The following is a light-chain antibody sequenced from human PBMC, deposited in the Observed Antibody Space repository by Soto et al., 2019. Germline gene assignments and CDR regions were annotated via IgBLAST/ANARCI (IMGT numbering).Light chain of an antibody. CDR3: QQYDILPT. CDR2: DAS. V-gene: IGKV1-33*01. Sequence: DIQMTQSPSSLSACVGDRVTITCQASQDIRNFLNWYQQKPGKAPKLLIYDASNLETGVPSRFSGSGSGTDFTFTISSLQPEDIATYYCQQYDILPTLGQGTKLEIK. J-gene: IGKJ2*01. CDR1: QDIRNF.